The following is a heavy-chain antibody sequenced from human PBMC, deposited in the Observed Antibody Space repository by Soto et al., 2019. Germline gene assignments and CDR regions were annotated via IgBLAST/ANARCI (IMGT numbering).Heavy chain of an antibody. CDR3: VTGWSEY. D-gene: IGHD2-15*01. Sequence: EVQLVQSGGGLVRPGGSLRLSCVVSEFTFSSSWMHWIRQSPGKGLVWVSRINSDGSYINYADSVKGRFTISRDNARNVLYLQMNSLRAEDTALYYCVTGWSEYWGQGALVTVSS. CDR1: EFTFSSSW. J-gene: IGHJ4*02. V-gene: IGHV3-74*01. CDR2: INSDGSYI.